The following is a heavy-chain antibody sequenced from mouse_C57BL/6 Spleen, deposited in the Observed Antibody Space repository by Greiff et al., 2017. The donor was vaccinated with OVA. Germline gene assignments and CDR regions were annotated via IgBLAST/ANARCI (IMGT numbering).Heavy chain of an antibody. CDR3: ARGDYYGSRYAMDY. V-gene: IGHV5-17*01. CDR2: ISSGSSTI. CDR1: GFTFSDYG. J-gene: IGHJ4*01. Sequence: DVMLVESGGGLVKPGGSLKLSCAASGFTFSDYGMHWVRQAPEKGLEWVAYISSGSSTIYYADTVKGRFTISRDNAKNTLFLQMTSLRSEDTAMYYCARGDYYGSRYAMDYWGQGASVTVSS. D-gene: IGHD1-1*01.